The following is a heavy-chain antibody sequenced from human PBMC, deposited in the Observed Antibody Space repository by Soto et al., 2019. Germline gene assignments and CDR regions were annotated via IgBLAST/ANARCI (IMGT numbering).Heavy chain of an antibody. CDR1: GGYVSNSH. CDR3: ARSTRGYSGYASHIDN. J-gene: IGHJ4*02. Sequence: ALLMHCHTRSVVGGYVSNSHWRWYRQTPRKGLEWIGYIYYTGSTNYNPSLKSRVTISVDTSKNHFSLNLSSVTAADTAVYYCARSTRGYSGYASHIDNWGQGTQVTVSS. CDR2: IYYTGST. D-gene: IGHD5-12*01. V-gene: IGHV4-59*02.